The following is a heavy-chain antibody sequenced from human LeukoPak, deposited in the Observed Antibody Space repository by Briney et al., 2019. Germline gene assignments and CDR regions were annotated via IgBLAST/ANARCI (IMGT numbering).Heavy chain of an antibody. V-gene: IGHV1-69*13. Sequence: SVKVSCKASGGTFSSYAISWVRQAPGQGLEWMGGIIPIFGTANYAQKFQGRVTITADESTSTAYMELSSLRSEDTAVYYCARGRAGATGLYDYWGQGTLVTVST. J-gene: IGHJ4*02. CDR2: IIPIFGTA. CDR1: GGTFSSYA. D-gene: IGHD1/OR15-1a*01. CDR3: ARGRAGATGLYDY.